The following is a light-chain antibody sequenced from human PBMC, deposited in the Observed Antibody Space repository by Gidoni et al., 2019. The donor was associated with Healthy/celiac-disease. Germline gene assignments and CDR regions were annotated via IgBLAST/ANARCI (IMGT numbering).Light chain of an antibody. CDR1: QSISSW. CDR2: KAS. V-gene: IGKV1-5*03. Sequence: DIQMTQSPSTLSASVGDRVTIPCRASQSISSWLAWYQQKPGKAPKLLIYKASSLESGVPSRFSGSGSGTEFTLTISSLQPDDFATYYCQQYNSWYTFXXXTKLEIK. J-gene: IGKJ2*01. CDR3: QQYNSWYT.